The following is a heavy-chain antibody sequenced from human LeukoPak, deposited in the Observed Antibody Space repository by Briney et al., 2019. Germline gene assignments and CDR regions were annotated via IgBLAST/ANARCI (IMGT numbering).Heavy chain of an antibody. CDR2: IYHSGST. J-gene: IGHJ4*02. CDR1: GGSTSTYY. D-gene: IGHD5-12*01. Sequence: NASETLSLTCTLSGGSTSTYYWSWIRQPPGKGLEWIGYIYHSGSTNYNPSLKSRVTISVDTSKNQFSLKLSSVTAADTAVYYCARGGGYASPIGYWGQGALVTVSS. CDR3: ARGGGYASPIGY. V-gene: IGHV4-59*01.